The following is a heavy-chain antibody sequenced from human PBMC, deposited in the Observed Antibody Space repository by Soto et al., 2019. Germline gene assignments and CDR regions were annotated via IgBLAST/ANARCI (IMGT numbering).Heavy chain of an antibody. CDR1: GYSISSSNW. D-gene: IGHD3-10*01. Sequence: PSETLSLNCAVSGYSISSSNWWGWIRQPPGKGLEWIGYIYYSGSTYYNPSLKSRVTMSVDTSKNQFSLKLSSVTAVDTAVYYCARILMVRGTYAFDIWGQGTMVTVSS. V-gene: IGHV4-28*01. J-gene: IGHJ3*02. CDR3: ARILMVRGTYAFDI. CDR2: IYYSGST.